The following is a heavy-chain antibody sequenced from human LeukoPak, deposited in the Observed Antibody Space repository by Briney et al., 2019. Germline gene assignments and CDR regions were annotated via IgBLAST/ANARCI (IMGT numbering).Heavy chain of an antibody. D-gene: IGHD2-2*02. V-gene: IGHV4-34*01. CDR1: GGSLSGYY. CDR3: ARPYCSSTSCYKWSLHYYYGMDV. J-gene: IGHJ6*02. CDR2: INHSGST. Sequence: PSETLSLTCAVYGGSLSGYYWSWIRQPPGKGLEWIGEINHSGSTNYNPSLKSRVTISVDTSKNQFSLKLSSVTAADTAVYYCARPYCSSTSCYKWSLHYYYGMDVWGQGTTVTVSS.